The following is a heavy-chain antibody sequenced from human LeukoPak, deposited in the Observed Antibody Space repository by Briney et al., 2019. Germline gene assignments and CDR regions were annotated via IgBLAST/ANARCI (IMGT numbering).Heavy chain of an antibody. J-gene: IGHJ3*02. CDR3: ASSSYSSGWWEDDAFDI. D-gene: IGHD6-19*01. Sequence: GGSLRLSCAAPGFPFSSYAMNWVRQAPGKGLEWASVIYSGGSTYYADSVKGRFTISRDNSKNTLYLQMNSLRAEDTAVYYCASSSYSSGWWEDDAFDIWGQGTMVTVSS. V-gene: IGHV3-66*01. CDR2: IYSGGST. CDR1: GFPFSSYA.